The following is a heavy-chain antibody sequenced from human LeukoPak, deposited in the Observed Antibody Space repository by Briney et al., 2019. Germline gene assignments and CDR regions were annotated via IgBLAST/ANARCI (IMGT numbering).Heavy chain of an antibody. CDR3: ARDKGGLYGDYG. D-gene: IGHD4-17*01. Sequence: RGSLRLSCAASGFTFSSYAMHWVRQAPGKGLEWVAVITYDGSNKYYADSVKGRFTISRDNSKNTLYLQMNSLRAEDTAVYYCARDKGGLYGDYGWGQGTLVTVSS. V-gene: IGHV3-30-3*01. CDR1: GFTFSSYA. CDR2: ITYDGSNK. J-gene: IGHJ4*02.